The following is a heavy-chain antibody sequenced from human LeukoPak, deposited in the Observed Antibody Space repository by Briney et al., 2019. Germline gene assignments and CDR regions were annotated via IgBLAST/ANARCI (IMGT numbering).Heavy chain of an antibody. J-gene: IGHJ5*02. Sequence: GASVKVSCKASGYTFTSYYMHWVRQAPGQGLEWMGIINPSGGSTSYAQKFQGRVTMTRDMSTSTVYMELSSLRSEDTAVYYCARDVGSSKTGDNWFDPWGQGTLVTVSS. V-gene: IGHV1-46*01. D-gene: IGHD1-26*01. CDR1: GYTFTSYY. CDR2: INPSGGST. CDR3: ARDVGSSKTGDNWFDP.